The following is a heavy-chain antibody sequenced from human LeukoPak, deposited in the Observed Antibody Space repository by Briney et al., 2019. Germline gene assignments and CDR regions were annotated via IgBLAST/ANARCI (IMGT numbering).Heavy chain of an antibody. CDR2: INAANGHT. V-gene: IGHV1-3*01. J-gene: IGHJ5*02. CDR3: ARPYIANRDWLDP. D-gene: IGHD2-15*01. CDR1: EYTFTTYA. Sequence: GASVKVSCKTSEYTFTTYAMHWVRQAPGQGLEYMGWINAANGHTKYSQKFRGRVTFTTDTSASTAYMDLSSLTSEDTAVYYCARPYIANRDWLDPWGQGTLVTVSS.